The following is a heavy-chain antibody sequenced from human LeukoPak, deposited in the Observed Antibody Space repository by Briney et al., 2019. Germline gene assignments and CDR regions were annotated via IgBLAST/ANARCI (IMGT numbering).Heavy chain of an antibody. Sequence: KVSCKASGYIFSDHYIHWVQQAPGQGLEWMGIIYPGDSDTRYSPSFQGQVTISADKSISTAYLQWSSLKASDTAMYYCARPTYYYDSSGYYREDGYYFDYWGQGTLVTVSS. J-gene: IGHJ4*02. D-gene: IGHD3-22*01. CDR1: GYIFSDHY. V-gene: IGHV5-51*07. CDR3: ARPTYYYDSSGYYREDGYYFDY. CDR2: IYPGDSDT.